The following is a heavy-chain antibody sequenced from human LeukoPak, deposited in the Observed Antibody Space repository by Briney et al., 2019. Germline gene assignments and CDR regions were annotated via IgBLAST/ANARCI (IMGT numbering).Heavy chain of an antibody. V-gene: IGHV3-23*01. CDR3: AKGYGSGSVYYYYMDV. D-gene: IGHD3-10*01. Sequence: GGSLRLSCAASGFTVSSNYMSWVRQAPGKGLEWVSAISGSGGSTYYADSVKGRFTISRDNSKNTLYLQMNSLRAEDTAVYYCAKGYGSGSVYYYYMDVWGKGTTVTVSS. CDR1: GFTVSSNY. CDR2: ISGSGGST. J-gene: IGHJ6*03.